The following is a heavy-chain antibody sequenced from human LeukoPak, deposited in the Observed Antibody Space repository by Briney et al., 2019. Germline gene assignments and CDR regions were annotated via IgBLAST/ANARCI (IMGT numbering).Heavy chain of an antibody. Sequence: GGSLRLSCAASGFTFSSYAMSWVRQAPGKGLEWVSTISGSGGAGTYYADSVKGRFTISRDNSKNTLYLPMNSLRAEDTAVYYCVKDQGGSPFYGMDVWGQGTTVTVSS. V-gene: IGHV3-23*01. CDR3: VKDQGGSPFYGMDV. CDR1: GFTFSSYA. CDR2: ISGSGGAGT. J-gene: IGHJ6*02. D-gene: IGHD1-26*01.